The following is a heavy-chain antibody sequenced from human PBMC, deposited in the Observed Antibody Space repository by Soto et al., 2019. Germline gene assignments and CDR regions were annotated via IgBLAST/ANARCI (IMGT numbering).Heavy chain of an antibody. D-gene: IGHD2-21*01. J-gene: IGHJ4*02. Sequence: PSETLSLTCAVYGGSFSGYYWSWIRQPPGKGLEWIGEINHSGSTNYNPSLKSRVTISVDTSKNQFSLKLSSVTAADTAVYYCARGFVGRYVHWGQGTLVTVSS. CDR1: GGSFSGYY. CDR3: ARGFVGRYVH. V-gene: IGHV4-34*01. CDR2: INHSGST.